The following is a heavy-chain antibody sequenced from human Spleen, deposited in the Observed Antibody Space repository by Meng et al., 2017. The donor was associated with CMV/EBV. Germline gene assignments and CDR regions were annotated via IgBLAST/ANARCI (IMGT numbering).Heavy chain of an antibody. J-gene: IGHJ4*02. Sequence: HVQLGQTGDEGKKPGDSVKVSCKVSGYTLTELSMHWVRQAPGQGLDWMGWINPNSGGTNYAQKFQGRVTMTRDTSISTAYMELSRLRSDDTAVYYCARDGKRWELSVLGYWGQGTLVTVSS. V-gene: IGHV1-2*02. CDR1: GYTLTELS. CDR2: INPNSGGT. CDR3: ARDGKRWELSVLGY. D-gene: IGHD1-26*01.